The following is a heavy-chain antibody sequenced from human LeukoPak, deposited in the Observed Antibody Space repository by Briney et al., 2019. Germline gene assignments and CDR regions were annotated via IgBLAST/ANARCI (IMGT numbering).Heavy chain of an antibody. CDR2: INWNGGST. Sequence: PGGSLRLSCAASGFTFYDYGMSWVRQAPGKGLEWVSGINWNGGSTGYGDSVKGRFTISRDKAKNSLYLQMNSLRAEDTALYYCARVIGVIGAFDIWGQGTMVTVSS. CDR3: ARVIGVIGAFDI. J-gene: IGHJ3*02. CDR1: GFTFYDYG. V-gene: IGHV3-20*04. D-gene: IGHD3-22*01.